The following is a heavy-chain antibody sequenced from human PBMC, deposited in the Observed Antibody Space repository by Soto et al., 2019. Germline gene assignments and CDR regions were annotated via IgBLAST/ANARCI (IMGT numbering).Heavy chain of an antibody. CDR3: ARLVISGSKDDFDI. Sequence: PSETLSLTCGVSGYSVSGYSYWGWIRQPPGKGLELIGRMYRGGSASYNPSLKSRVSISIAMYNNQFSLRLTSLTAADTDAYSCARLVISGSKDDFDIWGQGTMVTVSS. D-gene: IGHD3-22*01. J-gene: IGHJ3*02. V-gene: IGHV4-38-2*01. CDR2: MYRGGSA. CDR1: GYSVSGYSY.